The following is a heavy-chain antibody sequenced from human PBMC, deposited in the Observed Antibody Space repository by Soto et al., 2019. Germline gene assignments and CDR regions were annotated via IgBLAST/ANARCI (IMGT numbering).Heavy chain of an antibody. V-gene: IGHV3-23*01. Sequence: GGSLRLSCAASGFSFSSYAMSWFRQAPGEGLEWVSGISGSGGSTYYADSVKGRFTISRDNSKNTLYLQMNSLGAEDTAVYYCAKDNDGVSSGWYYFDYWGQRTLVTVS. CDR3: AKDNDGVSSGWYYFDY. CDR2: ISGSGGST. CDR1: GFSFSSYA. J-gene: IGHJ4*02. D-gene: IGHD6-19*01.